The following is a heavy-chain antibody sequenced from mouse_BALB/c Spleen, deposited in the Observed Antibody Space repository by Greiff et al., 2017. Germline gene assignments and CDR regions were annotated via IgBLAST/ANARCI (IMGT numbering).Heavy chain of an antibody. J-gene: IGHJ3*01. CDR3: ARRWAY. CDR2: IYPGDGST. Sequence: QVQLQQSGPELVKPGASVKISCKASGYTFTSYDINWVKQRPGQGLEWIGWIYPGDGSTKYNEKFKGKATLTADKSSSTAYMQLSSLTSDNSAVYFCARRWAYWGQGTLVTVSA. V-gene: IGHV1S56*01. D-gene: IGHD1-1*02. CDR1: GYTFTSYD.